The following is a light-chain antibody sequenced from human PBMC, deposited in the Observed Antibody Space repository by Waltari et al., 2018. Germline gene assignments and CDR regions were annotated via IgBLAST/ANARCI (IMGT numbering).Light chain of an antibody. Sequence: QSALTQPRSVSGSPGQSVTISCPGTSSDVGGYNFVSWYQQHPDKAPKLMIYDVSKRPSGVPDRFSGSKSGNTASLTISGLQAEDEADYYCCSYAGTYTFVVFGGGTKLTVL. CDR3: CSYAGTYTFVV. J-gene: IGLJ2*01. CDR1: SSDVGGYNF. V-gene: IGLV2-11*01. CDR2: DVS.